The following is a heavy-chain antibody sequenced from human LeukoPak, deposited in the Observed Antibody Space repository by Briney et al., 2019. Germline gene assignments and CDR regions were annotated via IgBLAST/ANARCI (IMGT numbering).Heavy chain of an antibody. CDR3: ARHSPSLRYCSGGNCFLHY. D-gene: IGHD2-15*01. Sequence: GESLKISCKGSGYSFTNYWITWVRRMPGKGLEWMGNIDPSDSYTNYSPSFQGHVTISADKSINTAYLQWSSLKASDTAMYHCARHSPSLRYCSGGNCFLHYWGQGTLVTVSS. J-gene: IGHJ4*02. CDR2: IDPSDSYT. CDR1: GYSFTNYW. V-gene: IGHV5-10-1*01.